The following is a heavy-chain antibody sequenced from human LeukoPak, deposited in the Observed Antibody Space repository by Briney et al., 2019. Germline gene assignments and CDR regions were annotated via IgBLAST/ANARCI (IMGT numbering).Heavy chain of an antibody. J-gene: IGHJ3*01. CDR2: INSDGSST. Sequence: GGSLRLSCATSGFTFSSYWIRWVRQAPGKGLVWVSRINSDGSSTSYADSVKGRFTISRDNAKNTLYLQMNSLRAEDTAVYYCARRDGYNYRAFDFWGQGTMVTVSS. V-gene: IGHV3-74*01. CDR1: GFTFSSYW. D-gene: IGHD5-24*01. CDR3: ARRDGYNYRAFDF.